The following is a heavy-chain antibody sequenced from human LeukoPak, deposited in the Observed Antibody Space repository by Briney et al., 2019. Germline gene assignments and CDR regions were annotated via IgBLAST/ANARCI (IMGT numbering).Heavy chain of an antibody. D-gene: IGHD3-10*01. CDR2: ISPYNGMT. J-gene: IGHJ4*02. V-gene: IGHV1-18*01. CDR3: ARGRRITMVRGPHPGFDY. CDR1: GYTFATYG. Sequence: ASVKVSCKASGYTFATYGISWVRQAPGQGLEWMGWISPYNGMTYYTEMFQDRVAMTTDTSTGTAYMELRSLRSDDTAVYYCARGRRITMVRGPHPGFDYWGQGTLVTVSS.